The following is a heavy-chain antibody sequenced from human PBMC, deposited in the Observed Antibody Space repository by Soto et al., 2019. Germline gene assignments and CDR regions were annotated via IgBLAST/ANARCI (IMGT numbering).Heavy chain of an antibody. V-gene: IGHV4-59*08. Sequence: SETLSLTCTVSGGSIRSYYWSCIRQPPGKGLEWIGYIYYSGSTNYNPSLKSRVTISVDTSKNQFSLKLSSVTAADTAVYYCASRGSFLGNFAYWGQGTLVIVSS. CDR3: ASRGSFLGNFAY. CDR1: GGSIRSYY. CDR2: IYYSGST. D-gene: IGHD2-15*01. J-gene: IGHJ4*02.